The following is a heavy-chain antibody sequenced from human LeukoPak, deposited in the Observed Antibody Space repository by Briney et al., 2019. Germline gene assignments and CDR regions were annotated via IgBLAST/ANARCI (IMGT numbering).Heavy chain of an antibody. CDR1: GYTFTTYY. J-gene: IGHJ4*02. D-gene: IGHD6-13*01. V-gene: IGHV1-46*01. Sequence: ASVKVSCKASGYTFTTYYMHWVRQAPGPGLEWMGIINPSTGSTRYAQKFQGRVTMTRDMSTSTVYMELSSLRSEDTAVYYCARAEDLSSWYIPSFFDYWGQGTLVTVSS. CDR2: INPSTGST. CDR3: ARAEDLSSWYIPSFFDY.